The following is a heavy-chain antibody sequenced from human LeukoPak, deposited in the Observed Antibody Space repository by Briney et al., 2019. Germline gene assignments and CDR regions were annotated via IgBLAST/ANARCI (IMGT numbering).Heavy chain of an antibody. V-gene: IGHV3-74*01. CDR1: GFNFSGFW. CDR3: GRGMRDYYGLDY. J-gene: IGHJ4*02. CDR2: INSDGRTT. D-gene: IGHD3-10*01. Sequence: PGRALRLSCAASGFNFSGFWMHSGRQGPGHGLLRVSHINSDGRTTDYADSVRGRFTISRDNAKNTLYLQMNRLTVEDTAVYYCGRGMRDYYGLDYWGQGFLVTVSS.